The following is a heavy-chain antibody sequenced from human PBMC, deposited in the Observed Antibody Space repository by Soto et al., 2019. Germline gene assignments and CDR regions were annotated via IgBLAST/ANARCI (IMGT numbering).Heavy chain of an antibody. J-gene: IGHJ6*02. Sequence: GGSLRLSCAASGFTFSSYWTHWFRQPPGKGLVWVSRINSDGSSTSYADSVKGRFTISRDNAKNTLYLQMNSLRAEDTAVYYCATLWFGESPTSYYYGMDVWGQGTTVTVSS. CDR2: INSDGSST. D-gene: IGHD3-10*01. CDR1: GFTFSSYW. V-gene: IGHV3-74*01. CDR3: ATLWFGESPTSYYYGMDV.